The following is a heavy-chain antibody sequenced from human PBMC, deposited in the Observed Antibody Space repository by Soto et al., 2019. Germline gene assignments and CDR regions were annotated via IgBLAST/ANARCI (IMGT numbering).Heavy chain of an antibody. CDR3: ARDWSGGILTGYFPNFDY. D-gene: IGHD3-9*01. CDR1: GYTFTSYG. V-gene: IGHV1-18*01. CDR2: ISAYNGNT. Sequence: QVQLVQSGAEVKKPGASVKVSCKASGYTFTSYGISWVRQAPGQGLEWMGWISAYNGNTNYAQKLQGRVTMTTDTSTSTAYMELRSLRSDDTAVYYCARDWSGGILTGYFPNFDYWGQGTLVTVSS. J-gene: IGHJ4*02.